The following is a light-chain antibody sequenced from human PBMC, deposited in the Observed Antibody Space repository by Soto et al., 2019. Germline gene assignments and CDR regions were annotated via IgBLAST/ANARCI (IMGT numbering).Light chain of an antibody. J-gene: IGLJ3*02. Sequence: QSALTQPRSVSGSPGQSVTISCTGTSSDVGGYNYVSWYQQHPGKAPKLMIYDVNKRPSGVPDRFSGSKSGTSASLAISGLRSEDEADYYCAAWDDSLSGWVFGGGTKITVL. CDR1: SSDVGGYNY. CDR3: AAWDDSLSGWV. V-gene: IGLV2-11*01. CDR2: DVN.